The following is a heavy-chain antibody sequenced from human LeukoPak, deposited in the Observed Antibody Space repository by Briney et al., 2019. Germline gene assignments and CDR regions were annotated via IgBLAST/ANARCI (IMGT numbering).Heavy chain of an antibody. J-gene: IGHJ5*02. D-gene: IGHD3-3*01. V-gene: IGHV3-23*01. CDR3: AKLNDFWSGDINWFDP. CDR1: GFTFSSYA. CDR2: ISGSGGST. Sequence: PGGSLRLSCVASGFTFSSYAMSWVRQAPGKGLEWVSAISGSGGSTYYADSVKGRFTISRDNSKNTLYLQMNSLRAEDTAVYYCAKLNDFWSGDINWFDPWGQGTLVTVSS.